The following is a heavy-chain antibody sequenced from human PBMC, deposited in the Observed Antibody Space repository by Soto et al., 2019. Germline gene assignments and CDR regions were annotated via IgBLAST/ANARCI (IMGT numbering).Heavy chain of an antibody. D-gene: IGHD3-3*01. J-gene: IGHJ4*02. CDR2: IWYDGSNK. V-gene: IGHV3-33*01. Sequence: PGGSLRLCCAASGFTFSSYGMHWVRQAPGKGLEWVAVIWYDGSNKYYADSVKGRFTISRDNSKNTLYLQMNSLRAEDTAVYYCARVGRFLEPVPHLDYWGQGTLVTVSS. CDR1: GFTFSSYG. CDR3: ARVGRFLEPVPHLDY.